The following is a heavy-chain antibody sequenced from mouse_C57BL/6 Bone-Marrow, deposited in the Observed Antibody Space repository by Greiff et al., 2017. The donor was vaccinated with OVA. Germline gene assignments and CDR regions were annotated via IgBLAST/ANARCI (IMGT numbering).Heavy chain of an antibody. Sequence: QVQLKQPGAELVKPGASVKMSCKASGYTFTSYWITWVKQRPGQGLEWIGDIYPGSGSTNYNEKFKSKATLTVDTSSSTAYMQLSSLTSEDSAVYYCARPFYYGYDEYYWGQGTTLTVSS. J-gene: IGHJ2*01. V-gene: IGHV1-55*01. CDR3: ARPFYYGYDEYY. CDR1: GYTFTSYW. CDR2: IYPGSGST. D-gene: IGHD2-2*01.